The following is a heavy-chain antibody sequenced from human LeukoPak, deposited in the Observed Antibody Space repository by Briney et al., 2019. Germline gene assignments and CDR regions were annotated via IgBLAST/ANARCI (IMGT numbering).Heavy chain of an antibody. D-gene: IGHD3-22*01. Sequence: GGSLRLSCAASGFTFSSYSMNWVRQAPGKGLEWVSYISSSSSTIYYADSVKGRFTISRDNAKNSLCLQMNSLRAEDTAVYYCARDLYCDSSGYYSFGYWGQGTLVTVSS. J-gene: IGHJ4*02. V-gene: IGHV3-48*01. CDR3: ARDLYCDSSGYYSFGY. CDR2: ISSSSSTI. CDR1: GFTFSSYS.